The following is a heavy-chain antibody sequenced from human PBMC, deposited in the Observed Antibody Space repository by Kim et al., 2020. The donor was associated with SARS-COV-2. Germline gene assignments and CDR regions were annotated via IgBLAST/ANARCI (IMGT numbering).Heavy chain of an antibody. J-gene: IGHJ5*02. Sequence: YNPSLQSRVTISVDTSKNQFSLKLSSVTAADTAVYYCARDYSGSSSRFDPWGQGTLVTVSS. CDR3: ARDYSGSSSRFDP. D-gene: IGHD1-26*01. V-gene: IGHV4-39*07.